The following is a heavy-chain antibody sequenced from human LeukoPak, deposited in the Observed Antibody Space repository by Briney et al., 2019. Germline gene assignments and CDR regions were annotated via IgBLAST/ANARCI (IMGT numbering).Heavy chain of an antibody. D-gene: IGHD4-11*01. CDR2: IIPIFGTA. Sequence: SVKVSCKASGGTFSSYAISWVRQAPGQWLEWMGGIIPIFGTANYAQKFQGRVTITADESTSTAYMELSSLRSEDTAVYYCARVYSNYPLFDYWGQGTLVTVSS. J-gene: IGHJ4*02. CDR3: ARVYSNYPLFDY. V-gene: IGHV1-69*13. CDR1: GGTFSSYA.